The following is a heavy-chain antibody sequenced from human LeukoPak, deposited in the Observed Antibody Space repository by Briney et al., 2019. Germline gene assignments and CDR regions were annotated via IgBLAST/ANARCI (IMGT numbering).Heavy chain of an antibody. J-gene: IGHJ6*03. CDR1: GGSISSYY. D-gene: IGHD3-22*01. V-gene: IGHV4-59*01. CDR2: IYYSGST. Sequence: SETLSLTCTVSGGSISSYYWSWIRQPPGKGLEWMGYIYYSGSTNYNPSLKSRVTISVDTSKNQFSLKLSSVTAADTAVYYCARHTRMYDSSGYYYLCTYYYYYMDVWGKGTTVTISS. CDR3: ARHTRMYDSSGYYYLCTYYYYYMDV.